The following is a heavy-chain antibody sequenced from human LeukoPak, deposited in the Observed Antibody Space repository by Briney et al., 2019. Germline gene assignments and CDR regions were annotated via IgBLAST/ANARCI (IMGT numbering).Heavy chain of an antibody. V-gene: IGHV4-34*01. D-gene: IGHD6-19*01. CDR1: GGSFSGYY. CDR2: INHSGST. Sequence: PSETLSLTCAVYGGSFSGYYWSWIRQPPGKGLEWIGEINHSGSTNYNPSLKSRVTISLDTSKNQFSLKLSSATDAATAGYYSAGEVAVAKRGDCFDSGGQGTLVTVSS. J-gene: IGHJ4*02. CDR3: AGEVAVAKRGDCFDS.